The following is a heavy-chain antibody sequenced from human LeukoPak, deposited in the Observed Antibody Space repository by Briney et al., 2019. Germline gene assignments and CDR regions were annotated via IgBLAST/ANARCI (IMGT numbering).Heavy chain of an antibody. J-gene: IGHJ4*02. D-gene: IGHD3-10*01. CDR1: GVSISSSSYY. CDR3: ARDPSEGSGSYYPTHFDY. CDR2: SYYSGST. V-gene: IGHV4-39*07. Sequence: SETLSLTCTVSGVSISSSSYYWGWLGQPPGKGREWIGSSYYSGSTYYNPSLKSRVTISVDTSKNQFSLKLSSVTAADTAVYYCARDPSEGSGSYYPTHFDYWGQGTLVTVSS.